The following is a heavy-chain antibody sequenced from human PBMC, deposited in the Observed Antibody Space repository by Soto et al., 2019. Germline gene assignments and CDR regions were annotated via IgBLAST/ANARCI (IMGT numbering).Heavy chain of an antibody. CDR1: GGSFSGYY. J-gene: IGHJ4*02. Sequence: QVQLQQWGAGLLKPSETLSLTCAVYGGSFSGYYWSWIRQPPGKGLEWIGEINHSGSTNYNPSLKSRVTISVDTSKNQFSLKLSSVTAADTAVYYCARGRGGYSYGGLDYWGQGTLVTVSS. CDR2: INHSGST. D-gene: IGHD5-18*01. V-gene: IGHV4-34*01. CDR3: ARGRGGYSYGGLDY.